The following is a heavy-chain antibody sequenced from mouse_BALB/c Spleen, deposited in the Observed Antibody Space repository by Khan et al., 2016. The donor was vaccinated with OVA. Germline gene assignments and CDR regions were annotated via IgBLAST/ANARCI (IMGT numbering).Heavy chain of an antibody. J-gene: IGHJ4*01. CDR2: IWGGGGT. D-gene: IGHD2-14*01. Sequence: QVQLKESGPGLVAPSQSLSITCTVSGFSLSRYIINWVRQPPGKGLEWLGMIWGGGGTDYNSTLKSRLSISKDNSKSQVFLKMNSLQTDDTAMYYRARGYYRYDGYYAMDYWGQGTSVTVSS. V-gene: IGHV2-6-4*01. CDR1: GFSLSRYI. CDR3: ARGYYRYDGYYAMDY.